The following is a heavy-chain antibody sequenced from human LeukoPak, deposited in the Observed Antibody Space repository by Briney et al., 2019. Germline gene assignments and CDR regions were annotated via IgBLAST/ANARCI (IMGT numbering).Heavy chain of an antibody. D-gene: IGHD5-24*01. CDR3: ARRIEMATIKD. CDR1: GYTFTRYD. CDR2: MNPNSGNT. Sequence: GASVTVSYKASGYTFTRYDIKWVRQAAGQGVEWMGWMNPNSGNTGYAQKFQGTVTMTRNTSISTAYMELSSLRSEDTAVYYCARRIEMATIKDWGQGTLVTVSS. V-gene: IGHV1-8*01. J-gene: IGHJ4*02.